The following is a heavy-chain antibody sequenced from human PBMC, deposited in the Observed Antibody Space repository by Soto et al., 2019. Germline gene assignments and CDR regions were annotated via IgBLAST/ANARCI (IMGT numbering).Heavy chain of an antibody. Sequence: QVQLVQSGAEVKKPGSSVKVSCKASGGTFSSYAISWVRQAPGQGLEWMGGIIPIFGTENYAQKFQGRVTITADESTSTAYMELSSLRSEDTAVYYCARDRYYYDSSGRASAEYFQHWGQGTLVTVSS. J-gene: IGHJ1*01. V-gene: IGHV1-69*01. CDR3: ARDRYYYDSSGRASAEYFQH. CDR1: GGTFSSYA. CDR2: IIPIFGTE. D-gene: IGHD3-22*01.